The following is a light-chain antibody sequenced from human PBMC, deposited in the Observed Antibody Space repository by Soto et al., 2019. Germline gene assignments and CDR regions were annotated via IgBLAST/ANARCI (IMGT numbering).Light chain of an antibody. CDR3: QSFDNNLRGSV. CDR1: SSNIGAGYD. J-gene: IGLJ3*02. Sequence: QAVVTQPPSVSGAPGQRVTISCSGTSSNIGAGYDVHWYRQLPGTAPKLLIFGNNNRPSGVPARFSASRSGTSASLAITGLQAEDEADYYCQSFDNNLRGSVFGGGTKLTVL. V-gene: IGLV1-40*01. CDR2: GNN.